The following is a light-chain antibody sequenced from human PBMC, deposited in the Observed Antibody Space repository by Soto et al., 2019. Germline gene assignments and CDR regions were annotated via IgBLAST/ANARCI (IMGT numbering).Light chain of an antibody. CDR2: NES. CDR3: QKYNTAPWT. V-gene: IGKV1-27*01. Sequence: DIHITQSPSSLSASVGDRVTITCRASQGISNYLAWYQQKPGKVPKFLIYNESTLQSGVPSRLSGSGSGTDFTLTISSLQPEDVATYYCQKYNTAPWTCGQGTKVEIK. J-gene: IGKJ1*01. CDR1: QGISNY.